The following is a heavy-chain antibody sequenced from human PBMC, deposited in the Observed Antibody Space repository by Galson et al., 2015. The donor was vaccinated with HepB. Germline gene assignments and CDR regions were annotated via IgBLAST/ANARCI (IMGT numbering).Heavy chain of an antibody. CDR3: ARGSVPAGAGSWNDVISRGYYFYY. CDR2: ISGSATYI. Sequence: SLRLSCAASGFTFTTYGMNWVRQAPGKGLEWVSSISGSATYIHYADSVKGRFTISRDNAQNSLYLQMNSLRAEDTDVFYCARGSVPAGAGSWNDVISRGYYFYYWCQGTLVTFSS. CDR1: GFTFTTYG. J-gene: IGHJ4*02. V-gene: IGHV3-21*01. D-gene: IGHD1-1*01.